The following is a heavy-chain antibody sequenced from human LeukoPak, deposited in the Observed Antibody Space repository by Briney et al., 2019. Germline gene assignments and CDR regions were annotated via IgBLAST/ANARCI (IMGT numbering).Heavy chain of an antibody. V-gene: IGHV4-39*01. D-gene: IGHD3-3*01. Sequence: SETLSLTCTVSGGSISTTNYYWGWILQPPGRDLEWIGSIYSSGNTYYNPSLESRVTISVDTSKNQLSLKLTSATAADTSVYYCARHSGLRSPFDPWGQGTLVTVSS. CDR2: IYSSGNT. CDR3: ARHSGLRSPFDP. J-gene: IGHJ5*02. CDR1: GGSISTTNYY.